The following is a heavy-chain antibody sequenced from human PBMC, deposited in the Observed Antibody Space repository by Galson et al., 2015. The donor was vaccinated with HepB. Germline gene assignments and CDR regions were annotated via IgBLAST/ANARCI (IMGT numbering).Heavy chain of an antibody. D-gene: IGHD2-15*01. CDR1: GGSISSSYYY. J-gene: IGHJ4*02. CDR3: AKQWGWYCSGGNCYPITY. CDR2: VYYSGST. Sequence: ETLSLTCTVSGGSISSSYYYWGWIRQPPGKGLEWIGSVYYSGSTDYNPSLKSRVTLSVDTSKNQFSLRMSSVTAADTAVYYCAKQWGWYCSGGNCYPITYWGQGTLVTVTS. V-gene: IGHV4-39*01.